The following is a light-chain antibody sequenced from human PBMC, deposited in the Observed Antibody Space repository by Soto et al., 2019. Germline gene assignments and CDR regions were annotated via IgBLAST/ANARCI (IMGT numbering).Light chain of an antibody. Sequence: DLQMTQSPSTLSASVGDRVTITCRASQSISSWLAWYQQKPGKAPKLLIYDASSLESGAPSRFSGSGSGTEFTLTISSLQPDDFATYYCQQCNSYPWTFGQGTKVDIK. V-gene: IGKV1-5*01. CDR3: QQCNSYPWT. CDR1: QSISSW. CDR2: DAS. J-gene: IGKJ1*01.